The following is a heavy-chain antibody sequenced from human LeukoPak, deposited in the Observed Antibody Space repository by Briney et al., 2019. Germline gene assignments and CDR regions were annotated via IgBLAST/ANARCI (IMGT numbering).Heavy chain of an antibody. V-gene: IGHV4-59*01. CDR3: ARVDTSYSSGWYDRRFDP. D-gene: IGHD6-19*01. CDR2: IYYSGST. CDR1: GGSLSSYY. Sequence: SETLSLTCTVSGGSLSSYYWSWIRQPPGKGLEWIGYIYYSGSTNYNPSLKSRVTISVDTSKNQFSLKLSSVTAADTAVYYCARVDTSYSSGWYDRRFDPWGQGTLVTVSS. J-gene: IGHJ5*02.